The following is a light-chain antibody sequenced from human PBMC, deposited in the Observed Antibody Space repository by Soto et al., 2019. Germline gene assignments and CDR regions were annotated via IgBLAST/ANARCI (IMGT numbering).Light chain of an antibody. V-gene: IGKV3-15*01. J-gene: IGKJ4*01. CDR2: DSS. CDR1: QTVTNN. Sequence: EVVITQSPALLSVSPGERVTLSCRASQTVTNNLAWYQQRPGQAPRLLIYDSSSRATGVPARFSGSGSGTEFTLTISSLKAEDFAVYYCQQYNDRPPLTFGGGTKVEI. CDR3: QQYNDRPPLT.